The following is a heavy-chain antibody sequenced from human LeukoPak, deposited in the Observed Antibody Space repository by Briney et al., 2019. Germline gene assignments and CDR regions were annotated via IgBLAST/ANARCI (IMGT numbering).Heavy chain of an antibody. Sequence: SETLSLTCTVSGGSISSSSYYWGWIRQPPGKGLEWIGSIYYSGSTYYNPSLKSRVTISVDTSKNQFSLKLSSVTAADTAVYYCARHVEVRGVIGGMDVWGQGTTVTVSS. CDR2: IYYSGST. V-gene: IGHV4-39*07. D-gene: IGHD3-10*01. J-gene: IGHJ6*02. CDR3: ARHVEVRGVIGGMDV. CDR1: GGSISSSSYY.